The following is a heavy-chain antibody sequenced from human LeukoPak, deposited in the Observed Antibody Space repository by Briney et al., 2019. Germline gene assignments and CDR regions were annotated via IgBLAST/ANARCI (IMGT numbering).Heavy chain of an antibody. CDR3: ARVVYSGYEFDY. Sequence: GASVKVSCKASGYTFTSYDINWVRQSTGQGLEWMGWMNPNSGNTGYAQKFQGRVTMTRNTSISTAYMELSSLRSEDTAVYYCARVVYSGYEFDYWGQGTLVTVSS. CDR1: GYTFTSYD. CDR2: MNPNSGNT. D-gene: IGHD5-12*01. V-gene: IGHV1-8*01. J-gene: IGHJ4*02.